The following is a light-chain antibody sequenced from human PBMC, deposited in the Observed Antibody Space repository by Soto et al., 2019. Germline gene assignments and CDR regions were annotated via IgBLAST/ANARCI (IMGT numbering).Light chain of an antibody. Sequence: QSVLTQPPSVSGAPGQRVTISCTGSSSNIGAGYDVHWYQQLPGTAPKLLIYGNGNRPSGGPDRFSGSKSGTSASLAITGLQAEDEADYYCQSYDTSLSVLYVFGTGTKVTVL. V-gene: IGLV1-40*01. CDR2: GNG. CDR1: SSNIGAGYD. CDR3: QSYDTSLSVLYV. J-gene: IGLJ1*01.